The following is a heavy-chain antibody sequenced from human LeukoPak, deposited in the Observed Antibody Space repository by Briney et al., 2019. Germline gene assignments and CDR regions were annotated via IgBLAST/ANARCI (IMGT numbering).Heavy chain of an antibody. CDR3: ARGKLWFGETETYYYYGMDV. V-gene: IGHV3-21*01. Sequence: GGFLRLSCAASGFTFNTYTMIWVRLAPGKGLEWVSSISSSSRNIYYADSVEGRFTVSRDNAKNSLYLQMNSLRAEDTAVYYCARGKLWFGETETYYYYGMDVWGTGTTVTVSS. CDR2: ISSSSRNI. D-gene: IGHD3-10*01. J-gene: IGHJ6*04. CDR1: GFTFNTYT.